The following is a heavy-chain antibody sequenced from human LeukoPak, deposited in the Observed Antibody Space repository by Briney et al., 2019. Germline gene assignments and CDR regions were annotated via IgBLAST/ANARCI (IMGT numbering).Heavy chain of an antibody. CDR1: GGSFSGYY. V-gene: IGHV4-30-4*08. CDR2: IYYSGST. J-gene: IGHJ4*02. CDR3: ARVLVVGWLQPPGYFDY. Sequence: PSETLSLTCAVYGGSFSGYYWSWIRQPPGKGLEWIGYIYYSGSTYYNPSLKSRVTISVDTSKNQFSLKLSSVTAADTAVYYCARVLVVGWLQPPGYFDYWGQGTLVTVSS. D-gene: IGHD5-24*01.